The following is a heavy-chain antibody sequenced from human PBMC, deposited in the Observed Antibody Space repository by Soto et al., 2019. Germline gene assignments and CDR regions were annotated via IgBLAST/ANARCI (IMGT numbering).Heavy chain of an antibody. J-gene: IGHJ6*02. V-gene: IGHV1-69*13. Sequence: ASVKVSCKASGGTFSSYAISWVRQAPGQGLEWMGGIIPIFGTANYAQKFQGRVTITADESTSTAYMELSSLRSEDTAVYYCARERCSSTSCYTSNYYYYGMDVWGQGTTVTVSS. D-gene: IGHD2-2*02. CDR3: ARERCSSTSCYTSNYYYYGMDV. CDR2: IIPIFGTA. CDR1: GGTFSSYA.